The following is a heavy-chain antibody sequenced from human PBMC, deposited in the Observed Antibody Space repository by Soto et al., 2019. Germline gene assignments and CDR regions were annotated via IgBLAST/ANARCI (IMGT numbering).Heavy chain of an antibody. CDR1: GFTFSSYS. CDR3: AKGGPWEYYDFWSGYYVPYYYYYGMDV. Sequence: GGSLRLSCAASGFTFSSYSMNWVRQAPGKGLEWVSSISSSSSYIYYADSVKGRFTISRDNAKNSLYLQMNSLRAEDTAVYYCAKGGPWEYYDFWSGYYVPYYYYYGMDVWGQGTTVTVSS. CDR2: ISSSSSYI. V-gene: IGHV3-21*04. J-gene: IGHJ6*02. D-gene: IGHD3-3*01.